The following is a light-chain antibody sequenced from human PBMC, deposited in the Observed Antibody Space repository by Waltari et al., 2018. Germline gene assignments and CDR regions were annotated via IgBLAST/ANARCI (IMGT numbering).Light chain of an antibody. J-gene: IGLJ2*01. CDR2: DNS. CDR1: SSNIGAGYD. CDR3: QSYDSSLSGVV. V-gene: IGLV1-40*01. Sequence: QSVLTQPPSVSGAPGQRVTISCTGSSSNIGAGYDVHWYQQLPGTAPKLLIYDNSNRPSGVPDRFAGSKSGTSASLAITGLQAEDEANYYCQSYDSSLSGVVFGGGTKLTDL.